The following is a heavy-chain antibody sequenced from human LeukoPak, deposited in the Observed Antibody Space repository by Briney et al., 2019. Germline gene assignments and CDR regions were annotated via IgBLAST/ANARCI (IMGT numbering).Heavy chain of an antibody. CDR1: GFTFSSYG. D-gene: IGHD2-15*01. CDR2: ISGSGGST. CDR3: ARIPIVVVVAATMDAFDI. V-gene: IGHV3-23*01. J-gene: IGHJ3*02. Sequence: GGSLRLSCAASGFTFSSYGMSWVRQAPGKGLEWVSAISGSGGSTYYADSVKGRFTISRDNSKNTLYLQMNSLRAEDTAVYYCARIPIVVVVAATMDAFDIWGQGTMVTVSS.